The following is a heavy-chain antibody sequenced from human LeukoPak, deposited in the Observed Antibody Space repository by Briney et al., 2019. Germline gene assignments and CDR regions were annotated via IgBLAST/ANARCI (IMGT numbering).Heavy chain of an antibody. J-gene: IGHJ4*02. D-gene: IGHD2-15*01. CDR2: IYYNGST. Sequence: SETLSLTCTVSGGSIRYYYWSWIRQSPGKGLEWIGYIYYNGSTNYNPSLKSRVTISVDMSKNQFSLKMSSVTAADTAVYYCARKGGLFDYWGQGRLVTVSS. CDR3: ARKGGLFDY. CDR1: GGSIRYYY. V-gene: IGHV4-59*01.